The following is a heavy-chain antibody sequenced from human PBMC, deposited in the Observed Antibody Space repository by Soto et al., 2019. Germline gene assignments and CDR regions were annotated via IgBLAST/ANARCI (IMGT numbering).Heavy chain of an antibody. CDR2: IIPIFGTA. Sequence: QVQLVQSGAAVKKPGSSVKVSCKASGGTFSSYAISWVRQAPGQGLEWMGGIIPIFGTANYAQKFQGRVTITADESTSTAYMELSSLRSEDTAVYYCARERLLGYCSGGSCDSYWFDPWGQGTLVTVSS. V-gene: IGHV1-69*12. CDR3: ARERLLGYCSGGSCDSYWFDP. J-gene: IGHJ5*02. CDR1: GGTFSSYA. D-gene: IGHD2-15*01.